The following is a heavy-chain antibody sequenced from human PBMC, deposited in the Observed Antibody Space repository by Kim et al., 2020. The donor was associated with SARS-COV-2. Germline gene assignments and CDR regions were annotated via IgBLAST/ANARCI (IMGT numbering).Heavy chain of an antibody. Sequence: VKGRFTIARENAKNALYLQMNSMRAEDTAVYYCARDSLYSSSRGGDFDYWGQGTLVTV. V-gene: IGHV3-21*01. CDR3: ARDSLYSSSRGGDFDY. D-gene: IGHD6-13*01. J-gene: IGHJ4*02.